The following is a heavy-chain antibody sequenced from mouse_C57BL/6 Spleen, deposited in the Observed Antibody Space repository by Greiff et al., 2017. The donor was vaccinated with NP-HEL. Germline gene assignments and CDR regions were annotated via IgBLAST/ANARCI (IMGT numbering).Heavy chain of an antibody. V-gene: IGHV3-2*02. CDR2: ISYSGST. CDR1: GYSITSGYG. CDR3: ARTARIKY. J-gene: IGHJ2*01. D-gene: IGHD1-2*01. Sequence: EVQLQESGPGLVKPSQSLSLTCTVTGYSITSGYGWNWIRQFPGNKLEWMGYISYSGSTNYNQSLKSRISITRDTSKNQFFLKLKSVTTEDTATYYCARTARIKYWGQGTTLTVSS.